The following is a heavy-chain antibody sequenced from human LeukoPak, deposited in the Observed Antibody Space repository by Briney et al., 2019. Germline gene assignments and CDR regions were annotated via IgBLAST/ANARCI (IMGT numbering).Heavy chain of an antibody. CDR3: ARDLLFQSSGYRPFDN. J-gene: IGHJ4*02. V-gene: IGHV3-7*01. CDR2: IKDDGSEQ. D-gene: IGHD3-22*01. CDR1: GFTFRNHW. Sequence: GGSLRLSCVASGFTFRNHWMTWVRQAPGKGLEWVAKIKDDGSEQWIADSVKGRFTISRGNARNSVFLHLNRLRLDDTAVYYCARDLLFQSSGYRPFDNWGRGTLVSVSS.